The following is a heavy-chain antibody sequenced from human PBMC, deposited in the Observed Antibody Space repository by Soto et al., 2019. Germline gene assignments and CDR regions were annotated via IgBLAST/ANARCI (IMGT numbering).Heavy chain of an antibody. CDR3: ARGREIVGAVTPFEY. CDR1: GAPFSGYY. CDR2: INHTGST. D-gene: IGHD3-3*01. Sequence: QVQLQQWGAGLPKPSETLSLTCAVYGAPFSGYYWTWIRQPPGKGLEWIGEINHTGSTKYNPSLKSRVTISLDTSKTQFSLSLRSVTAADTAVYYCARGREIVGAVTPFEYWGQGTQVAVSS. J-gene: IGHJ4*02. V-gene: IGHV4-34*02.